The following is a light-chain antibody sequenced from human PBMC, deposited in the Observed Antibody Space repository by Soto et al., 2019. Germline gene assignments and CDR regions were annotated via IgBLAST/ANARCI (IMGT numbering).Light chain of an antibody. CDR3: QQANSFPLT. CDR1: QSISSW. J-gene: IGKJ4*01. Sequence: DIQMTQSPSSVSASVGDRVTITCRASQSISSWLAWYQQKPGKAPNLLIYDASSLQGGVPSRFSGSGSGTVFTLTISNLQPEDFATYYCQQANSFPLTFGGGTKVEIK. V-gene: IGKV1D-12*01. CDR2: DAS.